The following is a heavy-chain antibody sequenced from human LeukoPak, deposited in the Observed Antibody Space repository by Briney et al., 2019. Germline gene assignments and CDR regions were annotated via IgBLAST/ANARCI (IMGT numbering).Heavy chain of an antibody. CDR1: GGSFSGYY. Sequence: SETLSLTCAVYGGSFSGYYWNWIRQPPGKGLEWIGEINHSGSTNYIPPLKSRVTISVDTSKNQFSLKLSSVTAADTAVYYCARGSKMLGYNWFDPWGQGALVTVSS. D-gene: IGHD1-26*01. V-gene: IGHV4-34*01. CDR3: ARGSKMLGYNWFDP. J-gene: IGHJ5*02. CDR2: INHSGST.